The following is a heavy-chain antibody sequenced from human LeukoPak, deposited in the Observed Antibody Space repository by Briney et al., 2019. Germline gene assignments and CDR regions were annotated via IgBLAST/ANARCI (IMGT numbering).Heavy chain of an antibody. J-gene: IGHJ3*02. V-gene: IGHV1-69*05. Sequence: SVKVSCKASGGTFSSYAISWVRQASGQGLEWMGGIIPIFGTANYAQKFQGRVTITTDESTSTAYMELSSLRSEDTAVYYCAREMATPHDAFDIWGQGTMVTVSS. CDR3: AREMATPHDAFDI. CDR2: IIPIFGTA. CDR1: GGTFSSYA. D-gene: IGHD5-24*01.